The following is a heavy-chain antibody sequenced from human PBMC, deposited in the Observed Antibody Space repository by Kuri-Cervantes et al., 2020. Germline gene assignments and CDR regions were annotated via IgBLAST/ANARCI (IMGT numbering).Heavy chain of an antibody. Sequence: SDTLSLTCAVYGGSLSGYYWSWIRQPPGKGLEWIGETNHSGSTNYNPSLKSRVTISVDTSKNQFSLNLSSVTAADTAVYYCATSVQWLAPFDYWGQGTLVTVSS. CDR3: ATSVQWLAPFDY. V-gene: IGHV4-34*01. CDR1: GGSLSGYY. CDR2: TNHSGST. D-gene: IGHD6-19*01. J-gene: IGHJ4*02.